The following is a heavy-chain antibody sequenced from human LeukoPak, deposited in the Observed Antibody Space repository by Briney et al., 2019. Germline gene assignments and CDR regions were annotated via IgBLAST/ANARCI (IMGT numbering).Heavy chain of an antibody. J-gene: IGHJ4*02. Sequence: GGSLRLSCAASGFTFDDYAMHWVRQAPGKGLEWVSGISWNSGTIDYADSVRGRFTISRDNAKNSLYLQMDSLRVEDTAFYYCAKDNRRHYTSGPNPDSLHWGQGALVTVSS. CDR2: ISWNSGTI. CDR1: GFTFDDYA. D-gene: IGHD6-19*01. CDR3: AKDNRRHYTSGPNPDSLH. V-gene: IGHV3-9*01.